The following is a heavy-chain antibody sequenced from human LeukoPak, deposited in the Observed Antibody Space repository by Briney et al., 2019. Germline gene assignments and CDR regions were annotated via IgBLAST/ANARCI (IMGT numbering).Heavy chain of an antibody. V-gene: IGHV4-34*01. D-gene: IGHD2-15*01. J-gene: IGHJ4*02. CDR3: ARWGLVAAIYYFDY. CDR2: INHSGST. CDR1: GGSFSGYY. Sequence: SETLSLTCAVYGGSFSGYYWSWIRQPPGKGLEWIGEINHSGSTNYNPSLKSRVTISVDTSKNQFSLKLSSVTAADTAVYYCARWGLVAAIYYFDYWGQGTLVTVSS.